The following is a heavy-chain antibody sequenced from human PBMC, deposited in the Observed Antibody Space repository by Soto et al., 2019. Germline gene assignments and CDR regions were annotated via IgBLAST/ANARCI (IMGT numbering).Heavy chain of an antibody. J-gene: IGHJ6*02. D-gene: IGHD6-19*01. CDR2: IYYSGST. V-gene: IGHV4-39*01. CDR3: ASLGAAGIIKNYYYYYGMDV. Sequence: SETLSLTCTVSGGSISSSSYYWGWIRQPPGKGLEWIGSIYYSGSTYYNPSLKSRVTISVDTSKSQFSLKLSSVTAADTAVYYCASLGAAGIIKNYYYYYGMDVWGQGTRVTVCS. CDR1: GGSISSSSYY.